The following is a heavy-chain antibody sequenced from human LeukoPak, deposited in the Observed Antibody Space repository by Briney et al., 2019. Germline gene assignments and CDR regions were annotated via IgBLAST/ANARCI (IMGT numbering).Heavy chain of an antibody. J-gene: IGHJ4*02. Sequence: GESLRISCKASGYTFTHQWIGWVREMSGSGLEWMGIIYPRDSDTIYSPSFQGHVTISADTSINTAYLEWRSLEASDTAIYYCARHSDVLGAIWGQGTLVTVSS. CDR2: IYPRDSDT. CDR3: ARHSDVLGAI. V-gene: IGHV5-51*01. D-gene: IGHD3-16*01. CDR1: GYTFTHQW.